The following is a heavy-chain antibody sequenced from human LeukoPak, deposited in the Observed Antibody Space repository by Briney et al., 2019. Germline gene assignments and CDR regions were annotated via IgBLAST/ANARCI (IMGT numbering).Heavy chain of an antibody. CDR3: ARQVTIAVAGTDY. V-gene: IGHV4-34*01. CDR1: GGSFSGYY. CDR2: INHSGST. D-gene: IGHD6-19*01. Sequence: SETLSLTCAVYGGSFSGYYWSWIRQPPGKGREWIGEINHSGSTNYNPSLKSRVTISVDASKNQFSLKLSSVTAADTAVYYCARQVTIAVAGTDYWGQGTLVTVSS. J-gene: IGHJ4*02.